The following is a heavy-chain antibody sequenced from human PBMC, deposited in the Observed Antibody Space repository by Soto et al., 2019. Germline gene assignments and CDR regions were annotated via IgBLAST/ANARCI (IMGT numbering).Heavy chain of an antibody. D-gene: IGHD2-15*01. Sequence: PGGSLRLSCAASGFTFSSYEMNWVRQAPGKGLEWVSYISISGSPIYYADSVKGRFTISRDNAKNSLYLQMHSLRAEDTAVYYCAHSTFDPCGQGTLVTVSS. CDR3: AHSTFDP. CDR1: GFTFSSYE. CDR2: ISISGSPI. V-gene: IGHV3-48*03. J-gene: IGHJ5*02.